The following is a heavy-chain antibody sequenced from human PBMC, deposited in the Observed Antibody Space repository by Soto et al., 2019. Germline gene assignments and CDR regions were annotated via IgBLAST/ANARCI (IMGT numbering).Heavy chain of an antibody. D-gene: IGHD3-3*01. CDR1: GYRFETYA. CDR2: ISAYNIDT. V-gene: IGHV1-18*01. CDR3: ARGHGEIIGAMDV. Sequence: ASLKVSCKSSGYRFETYAMSWVRQAPGQGLEWMGWISAYNIDTYYAQKFQDRVTMTTDTSTGTAYMELRGLTSDDTAVYYCARGHGEIIGAMDVWGQGTTVTVSS. J-gene: IGHJ6*02.